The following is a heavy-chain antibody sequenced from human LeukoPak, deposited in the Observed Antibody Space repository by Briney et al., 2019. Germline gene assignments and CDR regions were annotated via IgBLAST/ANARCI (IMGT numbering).Heavy chain of an antibody. Sequence: GGSLRLSCSASGFTFSDYPMHWVRQAPGKGLESVSTISSNGGNTRYADSVKGRFTISRDNSKNTLYLQMSSLRAEDTAVYYCVKDLDDYPPSDAFDLWGQGTMVTVSS. D-gene: IGHD5-24*01. J-gene: IGHJ3*01. CDR2: ISSNGGNT. CDR1: GFTFSDYP. CDR3: VKDLDDYPPSDAFDL. V-gene: IGHV3-64D*06.